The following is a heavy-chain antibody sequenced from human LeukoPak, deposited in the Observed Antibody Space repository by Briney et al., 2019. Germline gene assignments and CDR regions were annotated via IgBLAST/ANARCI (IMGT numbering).Heavy chain of an antibody. D-gene: IGHD2-2*01. CDR3: ARVGVYCSSTSCSYDAFDI. Sequence: SETLSLTCTVSGGSISSSSYHWGWIRQPPGKGLQWIGSIYYSGSTYYNPSLKSRVTMSVDTSKNQFSLKLSSVTAADTAVYYCARVGVYCSSTSCSYDAFDIWGQGTMVTVSS. V-gene: IGHV4-39*07. CDR1: GGSISSSSYH. CDR2: IYYSGST. J-gene: IGHJ3*02.